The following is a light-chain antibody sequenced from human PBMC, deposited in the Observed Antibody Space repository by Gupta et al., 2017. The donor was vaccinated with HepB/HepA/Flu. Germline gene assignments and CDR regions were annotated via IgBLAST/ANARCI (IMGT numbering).Light chain of an antibody. CDR3: QQYDRWPLS. J-gene: IGKJ4*01. CDR1: QNVGTN. V-gene: IGKV3-15*01. Sequence: DTVVTQFPIILSVSPGDRVTLSCRTSQNVGTNLAWYQQQVGQAPRLLVFGASSRATGIPARFMGSGSETEFSLIISSLQSEDFALYFCQQYDRWPLSFGGGTRV. CDR2: GAS.